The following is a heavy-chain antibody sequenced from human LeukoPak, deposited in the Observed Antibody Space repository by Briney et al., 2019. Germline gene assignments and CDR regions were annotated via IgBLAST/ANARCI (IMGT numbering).Heavy chain of an antibody. CDR3: ATNRAALAY. D-gene: IGHD6-19*01. CDR1: GFTFSSYW. Sequence: GGSLRLSCAASGFTFSSYWMNWVRQAPGKGLEWVANIKEDGSEKYYADSVKGRFTISRDNAKNSLFLLMNSLTAEDTAVYYCATNRAALAYWGQGTLVTVSS. CDR2: IKEDGSEK. V-gene: IGHV3-7*01. J-gene: IGHJ4*02.